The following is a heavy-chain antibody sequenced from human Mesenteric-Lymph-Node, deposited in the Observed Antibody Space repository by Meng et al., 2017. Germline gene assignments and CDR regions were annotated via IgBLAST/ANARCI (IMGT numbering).Heavy chain of an antibody. Sequence: SETLSLTCVISGNSVSSNSTAWNWIRQSPSRGLEWLRSTYYRSRCYNDSAVSAKSRIIINPDTSKNQFSLQLTSVTAADTAIYYCAGTNSSDWVEYFQYWGQGTLVTVSS. CDR3: AGTNSSDWVEYFQY. J-gene: IGHJ1*01. CDR2: TYYRSRCYN. D-gene: IGHD3-22*01. CDR1: GNSVSSNSTA. V-gene: IGHV6-1*01.